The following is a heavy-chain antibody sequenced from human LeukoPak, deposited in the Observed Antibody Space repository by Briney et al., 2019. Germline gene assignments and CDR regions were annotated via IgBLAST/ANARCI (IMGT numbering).Heavy chain of an antibody. CDR2: ISSSSSTI. Sequence: PGGSLRLSCAASGFTFSSYSMNWVRQAPGKGLEWVSYISSSSSTIYYADSVKGRFTISRDNSKNTLYLQMNSLRAEDTAVYYCAKVGRSLWFGEFLRGVYFDYWGQGTLVTVSS. CDR1: GFTFSSYS. V-gene: IGHV3-48*01. J-gene: IGHJ4*02. D-gene: IGHD3-10*01. CDR3: AKVGRSLWFGEFLRGVYFDY.